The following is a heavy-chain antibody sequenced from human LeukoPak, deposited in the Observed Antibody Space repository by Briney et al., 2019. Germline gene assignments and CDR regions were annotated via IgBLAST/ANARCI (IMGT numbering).Heavy chain of an antibody. CDR2: INWNGGST. V-gene: IGHV3-20*04. J-gene: IGHJ3*02. D-gene: IGHD6-25*01. CDR3: SAAPMDDAFDI. CDR1: GFTFDDYG. Sequence: GGSLRLSCAASGFTFDDYGMSWVRQAPGKGLEWVSGINWNGGSTGFADSVKGRFTISRDNAKNSLYLQMNSLRAEDTALYYCSAAPMDDAFDIWGQGTMVTVSS.